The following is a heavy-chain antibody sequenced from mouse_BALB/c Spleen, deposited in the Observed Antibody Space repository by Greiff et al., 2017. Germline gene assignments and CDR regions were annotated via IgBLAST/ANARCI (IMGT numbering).Heavy chain of an antibody. CDR1: GFTFSSFG. J-gene: IGHJ1*01. CDR3: ARPPYDYEKYFDV. D-gene: IGHD2-4*01. V-gene: IGHV5-17*02. Sequence: DVQLVESGGGLVQPGGSRKLSCAASGFTFSSFGMHWVRQAPEKGLEWVAYISSGSSTIYYADTVKGRFTISRDNPKNTLFLQMTSLRSEDTAMYYCARPPYDYEKYFDVWGAGTTVTVSS. CDR2: ISSGSSTI.